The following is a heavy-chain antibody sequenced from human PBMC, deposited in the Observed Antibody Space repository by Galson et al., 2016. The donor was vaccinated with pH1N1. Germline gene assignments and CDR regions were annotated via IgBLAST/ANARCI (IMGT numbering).Heavy chain of an antibody. J-gene: IGHJ4*02. V-gene: IGHV3-30*02. Sequence: SLRLSCAASGFTFSSYDMHWVHQAPGKGLEWVAFIRYDGSNNDGSNKYYIDSVKGRFTVSRDNSKNTLYLQMRSLRAEDTAVYYCAKKMGFGDLLYNFDYWAQGTLVTVSS. CDR2: IRYDGSNNDGSNK. CDR1: GFTFSSYD. CDR3: AKKMGFGDLLYNFDY. D-gene: IGHD3-10*01.